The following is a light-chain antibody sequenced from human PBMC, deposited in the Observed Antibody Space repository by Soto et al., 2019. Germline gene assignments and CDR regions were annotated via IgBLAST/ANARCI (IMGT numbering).Light chain of an antibody. J-gene: IGKJ2*01. V-gene: IGKV3-11*01. Sequence: EIVLTQSPATLSLSPGERATLSCRASQSVSSYLAWYQQRPGQAPRLLIYDASNWATGIPARFSGSGSGTDFTVTISSLEPEDFAVYYCQQRSNWLGTFGQGTKLEIK. CDR1: QSVSSY. CDR3: QQRSNWLGT. CDR2: DAS.